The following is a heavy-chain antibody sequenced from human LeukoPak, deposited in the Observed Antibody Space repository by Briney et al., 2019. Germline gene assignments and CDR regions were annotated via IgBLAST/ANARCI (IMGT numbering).Heavy chain of an antibody. D-gene: IGHD5-18*01. CDR3: ASGYSYGYGEITSQFDY. CDR1: GFTFSSYS. J-gene: IGHJ4*02. CDR2: ISSSSSYI. Sequence: GGSLRLSCAASGFTFSSYSMNWVRQAPGKGLEWVSSISSSSSYIYFAGSVKGRFTISRDNANNSLYLQMNSLRAEDTAVYYCASGYSYGYGEITSQFDYWGQGALVTVSS. V-gene: IGHV3-21*06.